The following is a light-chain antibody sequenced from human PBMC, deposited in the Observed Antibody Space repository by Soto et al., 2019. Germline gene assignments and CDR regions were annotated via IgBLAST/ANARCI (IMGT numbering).Light chain of an antibody. V-gene: IGKV3-20*01. J-gene: IGKJ1*01. CDR3: HQYGSSPRT. CDR1: QTVSSFY. Sequence: EIVLTQSPATLSLSPGERATLSCRASQTVSSFYLAWYQHKPGQAPRLLIYGASSRATGIPDRFSGRGSGTDFTLTISRLEPEDFAVYYCHQYGSSPRTFGQGTKVDIK. CDR2: GAS.